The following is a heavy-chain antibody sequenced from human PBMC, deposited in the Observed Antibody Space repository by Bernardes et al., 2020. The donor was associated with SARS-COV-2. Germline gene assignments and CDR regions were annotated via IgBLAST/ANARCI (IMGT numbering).Heavy chain of an antibody. CDR2: IKQDGIDK. V-gene: IGHV3-7*01. CDR1: GFTFGGYW. D-gene: IGHD3-16*01. J-gene: IGHJ4*02. CDR3: ARLRGGYIDC. Sequence: GGSLRLSCAASGFTFGGYWMTWVRQAPGKGLEWVANIKQDGIDKYYVDSVKGRFTISRDNTENSLYLQLNSLRAEDTAVFYCARLRGGYIDCWGQGTLVTVSS.